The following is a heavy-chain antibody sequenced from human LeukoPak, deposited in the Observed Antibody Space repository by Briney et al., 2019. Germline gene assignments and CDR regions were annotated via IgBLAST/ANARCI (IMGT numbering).Heavy chain of an antibody. Sequence: SETLSLTCTVSGGSISSSSYYWGWIRQPPGKGLEWIGSIYYSGSTYYNPSLKSRVTISVDTSKNPFSLKLSSVTAADTAVYYCARVIVVVPAAISRFVAGFDPWGQGTWSPSPQ. J-gene: IGHJ5*02. CDR2: IYYSGST. CDR3: ARVIVVVPAAISRFVAGFDP. D-gene: IGHD2-2*01. CDR1: GGSISSSSYY. V-gene: IGHV4-39*07.